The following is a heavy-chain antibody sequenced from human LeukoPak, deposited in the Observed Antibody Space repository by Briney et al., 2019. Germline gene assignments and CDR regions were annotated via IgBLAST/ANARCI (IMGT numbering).Heavy chain of an antibody. D-gene: IGHD1-20*01. CDR3: ARGRYNWNY. CDR1: GGSISTYY. V-gene: IGHV4-59*01. J-gene: IGHJ4*02. Sequence: PSETLSLTCAVPGGSISTYYWSWIRQPPGKGLEWIGYVYYSGSTNYNPSLRSRVTISVGTSKNQFSLKLSSVTAADTAVYYCARGRYNWNYWGQGTLVTVSS. CDR2: VYYSGST.